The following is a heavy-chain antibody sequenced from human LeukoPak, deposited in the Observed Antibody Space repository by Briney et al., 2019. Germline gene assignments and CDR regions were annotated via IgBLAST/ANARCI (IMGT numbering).Heavy chain of an antibody. CDR3: ARYRAAKQSKGDPGYYYYYMDV. J-gene: IGHJ6*03. Sequence: SGTLSLTCAVSGGSISSSNWWSWVRQPPGKGLEWIGEIYHSGSTNYNPSLKSRVTISVDKPKNQFSLKLSSVTAADTAVYYCARYRAAKQSKGDPGYYYYYMDVWGKGTTVTVSS. CDR1: GGSISSSNW. D-gene: IGHD2-15*01. V-gene: IGHV4-4*02. CDR2: IYHSGST.